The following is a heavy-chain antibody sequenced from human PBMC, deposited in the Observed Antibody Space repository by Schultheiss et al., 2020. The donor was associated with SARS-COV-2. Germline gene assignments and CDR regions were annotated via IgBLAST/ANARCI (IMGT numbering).Heavy chain of an antibody. CDR3: TTDLWSRDEEDYDYIWGSYRDDAFDI. J-gene: IGHJ3*02. D-gene: IGHD3-16*02. V-gene: IGHV3-53*01. Sequence: GGSLRLSCAASGFTVSSNYMSWVRQAPGKGLEWVSVIYSGGSTYYADSVKGRFTISRDNSKNTLYLQMNSLRAEDTAVYYCTTDLWSRDEEDYDYIWGSYRDDAFDIWGQGTMVTVSS. CDR1: GFTVSSNY. CDR2: IYSGGST.